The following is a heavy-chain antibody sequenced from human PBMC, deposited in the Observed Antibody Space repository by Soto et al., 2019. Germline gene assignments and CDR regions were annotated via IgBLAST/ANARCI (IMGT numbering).Heavy chain of an antibody. Sequence: LSLTCSVYGGSFSGYYWSWIRQPPGKGLEWIGEINHSGSTNYNPSLKSRVTISVDTSKNQFSLKLSSVTAADTAVYYCARTGDFWSGYHDNWFDPWGQGTLVTVSS. CDR2: INHSGST. V-gene: IGHV4-34*01. CDR3: ARTGDFWSGYHDNWFDP. CDR1: GGSFSGYY. D-gene: IGHD3-3*01. J-gene: IGHJ5*02.